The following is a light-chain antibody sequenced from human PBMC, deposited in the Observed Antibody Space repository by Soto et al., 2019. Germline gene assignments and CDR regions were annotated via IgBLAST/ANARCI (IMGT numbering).Light chain of an antibody. CDR1: QSVSSY. CDR2: NAS. V-gene: IGKV3-11*01. CDR3: QQRSNWPGT. Sequence: EIVLTQSPATLSLSPGKRATLSCRASQSVSSYLAWYQQKPGQAPRLLIYNASNRATGIPARFSGSGSGTDFSRTISSLEPEHFAVYYCQQRSNWPGTFGQGTKVDIK. J-gene: IGKJ1*01.